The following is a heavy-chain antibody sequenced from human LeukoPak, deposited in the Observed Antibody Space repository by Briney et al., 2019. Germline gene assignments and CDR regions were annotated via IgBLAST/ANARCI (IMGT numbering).Heavy chain of an antibody. D-gene: IGHD3-10*01. J-gene: IGHJ5*02. Sequence: ASVTVSCTASGYSFDDYYMHWVRQALGQGLEWMGWIKPNSGDTRSAQKFQGRVIMTRDTSTGTAYMELSSLRYDDTAVYYCATNILVRDIINWFDPWGQGTLVTVSS. CDR3: ATNILVRDIINWFDP. V-gene: IGHV1-2*02. CDR1: GYSFDDYY. CDR2: IKPNSGDT.